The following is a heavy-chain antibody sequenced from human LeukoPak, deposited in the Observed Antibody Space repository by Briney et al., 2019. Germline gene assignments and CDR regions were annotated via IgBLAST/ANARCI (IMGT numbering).Heavy chain of an antibody. V-gene: IGHV3-15*07. CDR1: GFTFSNAW. Sequence: GGSLRLSCAASGFTFSNAWMNWVRQAPGKGLEWVGRIRSNSDGGTIDYAAPVKGRFTLSRDDSKNTLYLQMNSLQTEDTAVYYCATDFYDSTWGQGTLVTVSS. CDR2: IRSNSDGGTI. D-gene: IGHD3-22*01. J-gene: IGHJ5*02. CDR3: ATDFYDST.